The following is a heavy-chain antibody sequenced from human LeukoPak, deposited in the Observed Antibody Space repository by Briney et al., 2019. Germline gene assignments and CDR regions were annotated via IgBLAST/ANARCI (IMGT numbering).Heavy chain of an antibody. J-gene: IGHJ4*02. CDR2: IGGSGGST. V-gene: IGHV3-23*01. CDR1: GFTFSSYA. CDR3: AKDRGVYGSGSSSYYFDY. Sequence: GGSLRLSCAASGFTFSSYAMSWVRQAPGKGLEWVSAIGGSGGSTYYADSVKGRFTISRDNSKNTLYLQMNSLRAEDTAVYYCAKDRGVYGSGSSSYYFDYWGQGTLVTVSS. D-gene: IGHD3-10*01.